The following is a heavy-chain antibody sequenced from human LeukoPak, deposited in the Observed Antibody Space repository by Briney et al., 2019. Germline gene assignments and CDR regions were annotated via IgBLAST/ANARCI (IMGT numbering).Heavy chain of an antibody. CDR3: ARGPRDGYNSEGWGFDY. CDR1: GYTFTSYY. V-gene: IGHV1-46*01. D-gene: IGHD5-24*01. CDR2: INPSGGST. J-gene: IGHJ4*02. Sequence: ASVKVSCKASGYTFTSYYMHWVRQAPGQGLEWMGIINPSGGSTSYAQKFQGRVTMTRDTSTCTVYMELSSLRSEDTAVYYCARGPRDGYNSEGWGFDYWGQGTLVTVSS.